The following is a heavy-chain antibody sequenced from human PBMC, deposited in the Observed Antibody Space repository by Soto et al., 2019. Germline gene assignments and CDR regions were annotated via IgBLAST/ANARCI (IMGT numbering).Heavy chain of an antibody. CDR1: GGSISNFY. D-gene: IGHD2-8*01. V-gene: IGHV4-59*01. Sequence: KTSETLSLTCTVSGGSISNFYWSWIRQPPGKGLEWIGYISYSGNTNYNPSLKRRVSISVDTSKNQLSLNLTSVTAADTAVYYCARAPMVLSRSYFDSWGQGTPVTVSS. J-gene: IGHJ4*02. CDR3: ARAPMVLSRSYFDS. CDR2: ISYSGNT.